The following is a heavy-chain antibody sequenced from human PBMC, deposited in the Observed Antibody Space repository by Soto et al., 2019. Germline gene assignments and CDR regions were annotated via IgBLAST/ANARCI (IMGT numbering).Heavy chain of an antibody. D-gene: IGHD3-10*01. V-gene: IGHV1-69*02. CDR1: GGTFSSYT. CDR2: IIPILGIA. CDR3: SRVDPGETSPFDH. J-gene: IGHJ4*02. Sequence: SLKVSCKASGGTFSSYTISWVRQAPGQGLEWMGRIIPILGIANYAQKFQGRVTITADKSTSTAYMELSSLRSEDTAVYYCSRVDPGETSPFDHWGQGTLVTVSS.